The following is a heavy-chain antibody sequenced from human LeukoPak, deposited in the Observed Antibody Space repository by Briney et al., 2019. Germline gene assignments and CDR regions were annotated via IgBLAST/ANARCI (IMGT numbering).Heavy chain of an antibody. CDR1: GDSVSSKNGA. Sequence: SQTLSLTCVVSGDSVSSKNGAWNWIRQSPSRGLEWLGRTYYRSKRYNDYAESMEGRMTISQDTSKNQYSLHLNSVTPDDTAVYYCARDFGTTGWHTFGYWGQGTLVTVSS. J-gene: IGHJ4*02. CDR3: ARDFGTTGWHTFGY. D-gene: IGHD6-19*01. CDR2: TYYRSKRYN. V-gene: IGHV6-1*01.